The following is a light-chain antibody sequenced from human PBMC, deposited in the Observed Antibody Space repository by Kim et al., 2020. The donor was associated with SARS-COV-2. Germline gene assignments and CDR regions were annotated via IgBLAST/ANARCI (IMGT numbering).Light chain of an antibody. V-gene: IGLV3-19*01. CDR2: GKN. Sequence: LRQTIRITCQGDSLRTYFASWYQQKPGQAPVLVLYGKNNRPSGIPDRFSASTSGNTASLTITGAQAEDEADYYCNSRDSSAKRYVFGSGTKVTVL. CDR3: NSRDSSAKRYV. CDR1: SLRTYF. J-gene: IGLJ1*01.